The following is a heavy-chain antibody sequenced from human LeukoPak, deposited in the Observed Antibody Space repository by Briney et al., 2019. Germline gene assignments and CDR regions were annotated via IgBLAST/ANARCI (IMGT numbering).Heavy chain of an antibody. CDR2: IIPIFGTA. D-gene: IGHD4-17*01. CDR1: GGTFSSYA. CDR3: ASNGLPPDYYYDMDV. Sequence: ASVKVSCKASGGTFSSYAISWVRQAPGQGLEWMGGIIPIFGTANYAQKFQGRVTITADKSTSTAYMELSSLRSEDTAVYYCASNGLPPDYYYDMDVWGKGTTVTVSS. J-gene: IGHJ6*04. V-gene: IGHV1-69*06.